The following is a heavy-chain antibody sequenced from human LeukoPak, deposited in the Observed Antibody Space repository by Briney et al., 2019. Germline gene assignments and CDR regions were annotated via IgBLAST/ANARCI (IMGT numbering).Heavy chain of an antibody. V-gene: IGHV4-34*01. D-gene: IGHD3-22*01. J-gene: IGHJ4*02. CDR3: ARFYDSSGYYFDY. Sequence: SETLSLTCAVYGGSFSGYYWSWIRQPPGKGLEWIGEINHSGSTNYNPSLKSRVTISVDTSKNQFSLKLSSVTAADTAVYYCARFYDSSGYYFDYWGQGTLVTVSS. CDR2: INHSGST. CDR1: GGSFSGYY.